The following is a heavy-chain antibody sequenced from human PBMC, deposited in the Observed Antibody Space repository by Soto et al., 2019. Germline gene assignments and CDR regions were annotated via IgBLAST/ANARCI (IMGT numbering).Heavy chain of an antibody. Sequence: GASVKVSCKASGYTFTSYGIGWVRQAPGQGLEWMGWISAYNGNTNYAQKLQGRVTMTTDTSTSTAYMELRSLRSDDTAVYYCARGGDYLYYYYYGMDVWGQGTTVTVSS. D-gene: IGHD4-17*01. J-gene: IGHJ6*02. CDR3: ARGGDYLYYYYYGMDV. V-gene: IGHV1-18*01. CDR2: ISAYNGNT. CDR1: GYTFTSYG.